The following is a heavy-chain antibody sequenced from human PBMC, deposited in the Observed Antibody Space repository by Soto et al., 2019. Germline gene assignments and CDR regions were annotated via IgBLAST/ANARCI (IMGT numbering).Heavy chain of an antibody. CDR3: ARDLYYYGSGSSIS. D-gene: IGHD3-10*01. J-gene: IGHJ5*01. Sequence: EVQLVECGGGLVQPGGSLRLSCAASGFTVSSNYMSWVRQAPGKGLEWVSVIYSGGSTYYADSVKGRFTISRDNSKNTLYLQMNSLRAEDTAVYYCARDLYYYGSGSSISWGHASLVTVSS. CDR2: IYSGGST. CDR1: GFTVSSNY. V-gene: IGHV3-66*01.